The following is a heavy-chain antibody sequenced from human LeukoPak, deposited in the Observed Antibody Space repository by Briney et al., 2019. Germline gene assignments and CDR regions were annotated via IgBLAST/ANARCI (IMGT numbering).Heavy chain of an antibody. Sequence: PGGSLRLSCAASGFSFSRYDIHWVRQAPGKGLEWVAFIRYDGSNKNYADSVKGRFTISRDNSMSTVYLQMNSLRAEDTAVYYCAKDRQTITIFGVVNTPRANFDYWGQGTLVTVSS. J-gene: IGHJ4*02. CDR1: GFSFSRYD. D-gene: IGHD3-3*01. CDR3: AKDRQTITIFGVVNTPRANFDY. V-gene: IGHV3-30*02. CDR2: IRYDGSNK.